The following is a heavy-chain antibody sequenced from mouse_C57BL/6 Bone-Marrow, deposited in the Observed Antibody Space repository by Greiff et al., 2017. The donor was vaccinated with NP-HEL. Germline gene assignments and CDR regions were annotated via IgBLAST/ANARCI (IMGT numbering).Heavy chain of an antibody. J-gene: IGHJ2*01. CDR1: GYTFTDYY. D-gene: IGHD2-4*01. V-gene: IGHV1-76*01. CDR3: ARSFYDYDGGYFDY. Sequence: VKLVESGAELVRPGASVKLSCKASGYTFTDYYINWVKQRPGQGLEWIARIYPGSGNTYYNEKFKGKATLTAEKSSSTAYMQLSSLTSEDSAVYFCARSFYDYDGGYFDYWGQGTTLTVSS. CDR2: IYPGSGNT.